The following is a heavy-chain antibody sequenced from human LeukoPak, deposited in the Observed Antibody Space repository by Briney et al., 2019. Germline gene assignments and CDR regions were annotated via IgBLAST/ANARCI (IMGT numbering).Heavy chain of an antibody. D-gene: IGHD3-3*01. Sequence: PGGSLRLSCAASGFTFSSYAMSWVRQAPGKGLEWVSAISGSGGSTYYADSVKGRFTISRDNSKNTLYLQMNSLRAEDTAVYYCANFWDKGGSTPDFDYWGQGTLVTVSS. CDR3: ANFWDKGGSTPDFDY. CDR2: ISGSGGST. V-gene: IGHV3-23*01. J-gene: IGHJ4*02. CDR1: GFTFSSYA.